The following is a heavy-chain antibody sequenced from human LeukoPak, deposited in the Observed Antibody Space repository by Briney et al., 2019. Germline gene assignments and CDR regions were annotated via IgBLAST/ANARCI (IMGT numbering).Heavy chain of an antibody. CDR1: GFTFSTFA. V-gene: IGHV3-23*01. J-gene: IGHJ4*02. CDR2: IFPSGGEI. Sequence: GGSLRLSCAASGFTFSTFAMIWVRQPPGKGLEWVSSIFPSGGEIHYADSVRGRFTISRDNSKSTLYLQMNSLRAEDTAVYYCAKGGSYYDSSGYLVDYFDYWGQGTLVTVSS. D-gene: IGHD3-22*01. CDR3: AKGGSYYDSSGYLVDYFDY.